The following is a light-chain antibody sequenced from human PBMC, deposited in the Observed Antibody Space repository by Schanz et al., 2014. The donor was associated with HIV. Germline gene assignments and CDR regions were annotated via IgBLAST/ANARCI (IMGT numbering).Light chain of an antibody. J-gene: IGKJ5*01. CDR3: QQYGSSPPT. Sequence: EIVMTQSPATLSVSPGERATLSCRASQSVSSNLAWYQQKPGQAPRLLIYGASTRATGIPARFSGSGSGTDFTLTISRLEPEDFAVYYCQQYGSSPPTFGQGTRLETK. CDR1: QSVSSN. V-gene: IGKV3-15*01. CDR2: GAS.